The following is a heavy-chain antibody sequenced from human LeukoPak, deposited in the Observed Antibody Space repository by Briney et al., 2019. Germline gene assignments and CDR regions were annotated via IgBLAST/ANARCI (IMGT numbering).Heavy chain of an antibody. Sequence: PGGSLRLSCAASGFTFSSYEMNWVRQAPGKGLEWVSYISSSGSTIYYADSVKGRFTISRDNAKNSLYLQMNSLRAEDTAVYYCARVGQREASGYDSRPYYYYGMDVWGKGTTVTVSS. CDR1: GFTFSSYE. D-gene: IGHD5-12*01. CDR2: ISSSGSTI. V-gene: IGHV3-48*03. J-gene: IGHJ6*04. CDR3: ARVGQREASGYDSRPYYYYGMDV.